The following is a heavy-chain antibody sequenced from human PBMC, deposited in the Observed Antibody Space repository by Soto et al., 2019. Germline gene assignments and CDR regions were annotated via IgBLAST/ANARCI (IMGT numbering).Heavy chain of an antibody. Sequence: QVQLVQSGAEVKKPGSSVKVSCKASGGTFSSYAISWVRQAPGQGLEWMGGIIPIFGAANYAQKFQGRVTITADESTSTAYMELSSLRSEDTAVYYCATYGDYREVIYYFDYWGQGTLVTVSS. D-gene: IGHD4-17*01. CDR3: ATYGDYREVIYYFDY. CDR1: GGTFSSYA. J-gene: IGHJ4*02. V-gene: IGHV1-69*01. CDR2: IIPIFGAA.